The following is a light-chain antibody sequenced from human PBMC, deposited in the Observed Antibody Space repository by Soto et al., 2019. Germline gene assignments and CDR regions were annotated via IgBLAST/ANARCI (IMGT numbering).Light chain of an antibody. Sequence: EIVMTQSPAPLSVSPGEIVSLSCRAIQSVSSNLAGHQQKPGQAPRLLIYGTSTRATGIPTRFSGSGSWTEFTLTISSLESEDFAVYYGQQYNNWPRTFGQGTKVAIK. J-gene: IGKJ1*01. CDR2: GTS. V-gene: IGKV3-15*01. CDR3: QQYNNWPRT. CDR1: QSVSSN.